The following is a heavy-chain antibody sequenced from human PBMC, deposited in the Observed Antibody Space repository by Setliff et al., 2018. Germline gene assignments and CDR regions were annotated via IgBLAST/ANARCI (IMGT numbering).Heavy chain of an antibody. Sequence: SETLSLTCSVSGGAVSGDYWTWIRQPPGKGLEYIGFINYSGSTNYNPSLKSRVTISVDTSKNQFSLKVSSVTAADTAVYYCARVAGAKVNYMDVWGKGTTVTVSS. CDR3: ARVAGAKVNYMDV. CDR2: INYSGST. CDR1: GGAVSGDY. V-gene: IGHV4-59*02. D-gene: IGHD1-26*01. J-gene: IGHJ6*03.